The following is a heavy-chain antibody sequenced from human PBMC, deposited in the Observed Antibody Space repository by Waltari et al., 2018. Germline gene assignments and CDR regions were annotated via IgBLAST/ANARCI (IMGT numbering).Heavy chain of an antibody. V-gene: IGHV4-34*01. Sequence: QVQLQQWGAGLLRPSETLSLTCAVYGGSFSGYYWSWIRQPPGKGLEWIGEINHSGSTYYNPSLKSRITISVDTSKNQFSLKMSSVTAADTSIYYCARGRRSRLLPLHTSFDPWGQGTLVTVSS. J-gene: IGHJ5*02. CDR2: INHSGST. CDR3: ARGRRSRLLPLHTSFDP. D-gene: IGHD3-3*01. CDR1: GGSFSGYY.